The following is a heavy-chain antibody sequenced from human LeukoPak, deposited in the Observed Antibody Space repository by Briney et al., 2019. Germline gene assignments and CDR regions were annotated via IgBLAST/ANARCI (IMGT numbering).Heavy chain of an antibody. V-gene: IGHV3-15*01. CDR2: LQSKTDGGTT. CDR1: GFTLMNAW. CDR3: AKVDDILTGFRSTIKNAFDI. D-gene: IGHD3-9*01. Sequence: GGSLRLSCAASGFTLMNAWMTWVRQAPGKGLEWVGRLQSKTDGGTTEYAAPVKGRFTISRDDSKNTLFLQMNSLKTEDTAVYYCAKVDDILTGFRSTIKNAFDIWGQGTMVTVSS. J-gene: IGHJ3*02.